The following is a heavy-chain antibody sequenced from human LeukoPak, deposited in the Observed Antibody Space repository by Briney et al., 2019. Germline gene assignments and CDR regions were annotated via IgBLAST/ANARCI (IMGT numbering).Heavy chain of an antibody. D-gene: IGHD6-19*01. Sequence: GGSLRLSCAASGFSFNDYAMSWVRQAPGKGLEWVSAISGSGSSTYYADSVKGRFTISRDNSKNTLYLQMNSLRAEDTALYYCAKDLAVAGTYYFDYWGQGTLVTVSS. J-gene: IGHJ4*02. CDR3: AKDLAVAGTYYFDY. CDR1: GFSFNDYA. CDR2: ISGSGSST. V-gene: IGHV3-23*01.